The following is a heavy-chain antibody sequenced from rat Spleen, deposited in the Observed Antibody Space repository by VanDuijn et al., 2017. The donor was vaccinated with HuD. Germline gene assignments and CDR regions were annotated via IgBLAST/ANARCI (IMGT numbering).Heavy chain of an antibody. J-gene: IGHJ1*01. CDR3: ARHADYDGYYHWYFDF. CDR2: IIYDGSNT. CDR1: GFTFHNYW. D-gene: IGHD1-12*03. V-gene: IGHV5-7*01. Sequence: EVQLAESGGGRVQPGRSLKLSCVASGFTFHNYWMTWIRQAPKKGLEWVAAIIYDGSNTYYRDSVKGRFTISRDNAKSTLYLQMDSLRSEDTATYYCARHADYDGYYHWYFDFWGPGTMVTVSS.